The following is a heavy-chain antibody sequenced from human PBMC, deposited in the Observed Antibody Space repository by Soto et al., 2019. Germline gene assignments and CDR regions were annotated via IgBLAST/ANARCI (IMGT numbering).Heavy chain of an antibody. V-gene: IGHV3-48*02. CDR1: GVSFNVYI. D-gene: IGHD3-3*02. CDR2: INGRDGAI. Sequence: GGSLKLACAASGVSFNVYIMNWFRQSPGKGLEWVSYINGRDGAINYVDSVKGRFTISIDIAKNSLYLQMNSLRDEDTAVYFCARDHLWAFDYWGQGVLVTVSS. J-gene: IGHJ4*02. CDR3: ARDHLWAFDY.